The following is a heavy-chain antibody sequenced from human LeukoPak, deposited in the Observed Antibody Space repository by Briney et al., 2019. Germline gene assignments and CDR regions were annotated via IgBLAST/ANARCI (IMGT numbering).Heavy chain of an antibody. V-gene: IGHV3-74*01. CDR3: AKGPYGLGIYYGMDV. Sequence: PGGSLRLSCAASGFTFSSYWMHWVRQPPGKGLVWVSRINSDGSRTSYADSVKGRFTISRDNSENTLYLQMNRLRAEDTAIYYCAKGPYGLGIYYGMDVWGQGTTVTVS. D-gene: IGHD3-10*01. J-gene: IGHJ6*02. CDR1: GFTFSSYW. CDR2: INSDGSRT.